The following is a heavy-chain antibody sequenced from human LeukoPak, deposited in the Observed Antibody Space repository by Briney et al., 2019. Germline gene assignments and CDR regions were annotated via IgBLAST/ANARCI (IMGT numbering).Heavy chain of an antibody. J-gene: IGHJ4*02. CDR1: GFSFSNAW. CDR2: IKKKTDGRTT. D-gene: IGHD6-19*01. Sequence: GGALRLSCAVSGFSFSNAWMSWGRQAPAQGPGWDGRIKKKTDGRTTDYAAHVKGRFTITSDDSKNTLYLQMSSLKTEDTAVYHCSTEGYSSGLFDYWGQGTLVTVSS. V-gene: IGHV3-15*01. CDR3: STEGYSSGLFDY.